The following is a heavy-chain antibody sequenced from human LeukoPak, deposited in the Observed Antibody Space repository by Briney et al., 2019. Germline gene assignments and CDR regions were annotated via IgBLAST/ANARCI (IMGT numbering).Heavy chain of an antibody. V-gene: IGHV1-69*13. D-gene: IGHD6-6*01. CDR2: IIPIFGTA. J-gene: IGHJ5*02. Sequence: SVKVSCKASAGTFSSYAISWVRQAPGQGLEWMGGIIPIFGTANYAQKFQGRVTITADESTSTAYMELSSLRSEDTAVYYCAREYSSSPGTWFDPWGQGTLVTVSS. CDR3: AREYSSSPGTWFDP. CDR1: AGTFSSYA.